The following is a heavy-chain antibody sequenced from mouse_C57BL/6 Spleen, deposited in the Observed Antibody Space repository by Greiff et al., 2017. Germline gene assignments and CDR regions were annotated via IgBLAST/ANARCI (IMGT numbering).Heavy chain of an antibody. CDR2: IRSKSNNYAT. V-gene: IGHV10-1*01. CDR3: VRQRGYETHFDY. D-gene: IGHD2-14*01. Sequence: EVKLQESGGGLVQPKGSLKLSCAASGFSFNTYAMNWVRQAPGKGLEWVARIRSKSNNYATYYADSVKDRFTISRDDSESMLYLQMNNLKTEDTAMYYCVRQRGYETHFDYWGQGTTLTVSS. J-gene: IGHJ2*01. CDR1: GFSFNTYA.